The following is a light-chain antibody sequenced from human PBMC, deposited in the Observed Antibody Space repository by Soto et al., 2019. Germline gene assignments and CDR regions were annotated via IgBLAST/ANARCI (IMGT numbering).Light chain of an antibody. V-gene: IGLV1-44*01. Sequence: QSVLTQPPSATATPGQRVIISCSGSRSNIGTNSVSWYQQVPGMAPKLLIYRHDQRPSRVPDRVSGSKSGTAASLAISAVQSEDEAGYYCASWDDGLSGWVFGGGTKVTVL. J-gene: IGLJ3*02. CDR3: ASWDDGLSGWV. CDR1: RSNIGTNS. CDR2: RHD.